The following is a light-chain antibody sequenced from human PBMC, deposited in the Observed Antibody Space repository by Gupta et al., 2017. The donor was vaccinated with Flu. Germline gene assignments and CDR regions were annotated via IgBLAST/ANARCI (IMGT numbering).Light chain of an antibody. J-gene: IGLJ3*02. V-gene: IGLV3-9*01. CDR2: RDF. CDR1: NIESKN. CDR3: QVWDSSNGV. Sequence: TCGGINIESKNVHWYQQKPGQAPVVVIYRDFKRPSGIPERISGSNSGNTATLTISGAQAGDEGDYYCQVWDSSNGVFGGGTKLTVL.